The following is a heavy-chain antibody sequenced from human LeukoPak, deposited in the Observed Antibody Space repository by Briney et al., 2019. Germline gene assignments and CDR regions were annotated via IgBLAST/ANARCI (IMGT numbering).Heavy chain of an antibody. CDR2: ISGSGGST. CDR1: GFTFSSYA. D-gene: IGHD3-10*01. V-gene: IGHV3-23*01. J-gene: IGHJ6*02. CDR3: AKAGQVRDYGMDV. Sequence: PGGSLRLSCAASGFTFSSYAMSWVRQAPGKGLVWVSAISGSGGSTYYADSVKGRFTISRDNSKNTLYLQMNSLRAEDTAVYYCAKAGQVRDYGMDVWGQGTTVTVSS.